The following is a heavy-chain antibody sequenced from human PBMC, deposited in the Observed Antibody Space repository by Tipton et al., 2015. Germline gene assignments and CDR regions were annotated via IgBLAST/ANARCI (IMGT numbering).Heavy chain of an antibody. CDR2: MYHSGST. J-gene: IGHJ4*02. CDR1: GGSTSGYY. V-gene: IGHV4-59*01. CDR3: ASFTWYIGSFDY. Sequence: TLSLTCTVSGGSTSGYYWNWIRQAPGKGLEWIAKMYHSGSTNFNPSLKSRVTISVDTSKNQFSLKLSSVTPADTAVYYCASFTWYIGSFDYWGQGALVTVSS. D-gene: IGHD1-14*01.